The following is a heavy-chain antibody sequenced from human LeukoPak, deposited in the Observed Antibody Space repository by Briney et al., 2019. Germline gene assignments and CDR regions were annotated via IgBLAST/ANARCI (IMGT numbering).Heavy chain of an antibody. V-gene: IGHV1-2*02. CDR1: GYTFTGYY. Sequence: GASVKVSCKASGYTFTGYYIHWVRQAPGQGLEWMGWINPNSGGTNYAQKFQGRVTMTRDTSISTAYMELSRLRADDTAVYYCARGSFSADAPLVLEYFHHWGQGTLVTESS. D-gene: IGHD5-18*01. J-gene: IGHJ1*01. CDR2: INPNSGGT. CDR3: ARGSFSADAPLVLEYFHH.